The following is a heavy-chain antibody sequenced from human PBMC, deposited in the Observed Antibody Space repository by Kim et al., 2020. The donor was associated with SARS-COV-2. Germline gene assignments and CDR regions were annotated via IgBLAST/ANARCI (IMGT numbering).Heavy chain of an antibody. CDR2: VNHSGIT. Sequence: SETLSLTCAVYGGSFSAYSWIWIRQAPGKGLEWIGEVNHSGITKYHPSLKSRVTISVDTSKNQFSLKLPSVTAADTAVFYCARGGAGVVPSPILGLGPYSYYYAMDVWGQGTTVTVS. J-gene: IGHJ6*02. D-gene: IGHD3-3*01. V-gene: IGHV4-34*01. CDR1: GGSFSAYS. CDR3: ARGGAGVVPSPILGLGPYSYYYAMDV.